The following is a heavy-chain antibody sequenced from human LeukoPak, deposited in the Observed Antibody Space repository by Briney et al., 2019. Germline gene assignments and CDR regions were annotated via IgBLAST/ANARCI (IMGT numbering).Heavy chain of an antibody. CDR1: GFTFSSYA. D-gene: IGHD3-22*01. Sequence: GGSLRLSCAASGFTFSSYAMSWVRQAPGKGLEWVSAISGSGGSTYYADSVKGRFTISRDNSKNTLYLQMNSLRAEDTAVYYCANSPETYYYDSSGYASDIWGQGTMVTVSS. CDR3: ANSPETYYYDSSGYASDI. CDR2: ISGSGGST. V-gene: IGHV3-23*01. J-gene: IGHJ3*02.